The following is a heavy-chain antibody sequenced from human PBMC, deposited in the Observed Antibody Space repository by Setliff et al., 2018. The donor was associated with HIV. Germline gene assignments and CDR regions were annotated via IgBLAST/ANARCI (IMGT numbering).Heavy chain of an antibody. CDR2: ISYDGSRI. J-gene: IGHJ2*01. CDR1: GFTFRDFA. Sequence: PGGSLRLSCVASGFTFRDFAMYWVRQAPGKGLEWLSAISYDGSRIHYEDSVKGRFTISRDKSKSTVYLQMNSLRVEDTAVYYCVRPPDVMTKVTKANCWGRGTLVTV. D-gene: IGHD4-17*01. CDR3: VRPPDVMTKVTKANC. V-gene: IGHV3-30*03.